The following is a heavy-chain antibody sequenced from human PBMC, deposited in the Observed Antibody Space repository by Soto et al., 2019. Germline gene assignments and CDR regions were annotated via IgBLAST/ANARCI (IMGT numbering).Heavy chain of an antibody. V-gene: IGHV1-69*13. CDR2: IIPIFGTA. D-gene: IGHD4-17*01. CDR1: AGTFSSYA. CDR3: ARTMTTVDPLDY. Sequence: SLKVSCKASAGTFSSYAISWVRQAPGQGLEWMGGIIPIFGTANYAQKFQGRVTITADESTSTAYMELSSLRSEDTAVYYCARTMTTVDPLDYWGQGTLVTVS. J-gene: IGHJ4*02.